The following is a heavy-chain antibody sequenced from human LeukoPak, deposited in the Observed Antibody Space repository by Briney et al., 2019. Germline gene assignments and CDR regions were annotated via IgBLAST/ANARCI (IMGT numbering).Heavy chain of an antibody. CDR1: GGSVRRGNYY. CDR2: IYTSGTT. J-gene: IGHJ4*02. CDR3: ASGGYSGYDTIDY. Sequence: SETLSLTCTVSGGSVRRGNYYWTWIRQPAGSGLEWIGRIYTSGTTDYNPSLRTRVTISVDASKNQFSLKLSSVTAADTAVYYCASGGYSGYDTIDYWGQGTLVTVSS. D-gene: IGHD5-12*01. V-gene: IGHV4-61*10.